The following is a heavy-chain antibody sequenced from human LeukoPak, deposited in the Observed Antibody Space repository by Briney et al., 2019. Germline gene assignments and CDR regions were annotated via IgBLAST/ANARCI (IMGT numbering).Heavy chain of an antibody. Sequence: SETLSLTCTVSGGSISSYYWSWIRQPPGKGLEWIGYIYYSGSTNYNPSLKSRVTISVDTSKNQFSLQLNSVTPEDTAVYYCARALRQLWLFDPWGQGTLVTVSS. CDR3: ARALRQLWLFDP. CDR1: GGSISSYY. D-gene: IGHD5-18*01. J-gene: IGHJ5*02. V-gene: IGHV4-59*12. CDR2: IYYSGST.